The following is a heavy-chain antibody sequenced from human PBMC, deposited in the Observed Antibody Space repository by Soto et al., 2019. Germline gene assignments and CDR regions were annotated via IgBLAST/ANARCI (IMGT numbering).Heavy chain of an antibody. Sequence: QVQLVQSGAEVKKPGSSVKVSCKASGGTFSSYAISWVRQAPGQGLEWMGGIIPIFGTANYAQKFQGRVTITAEESTSTAYMELSSLRSEDTAVYYCARMAADYYDSSGYYYPSGYWGQGTLVTFSS. CDR2: IIPIFGTA. D-gene: IGHD3-22*01. J-gene: IGHJ4*02. CDR3: ARMAADYYDSSGYYYPSGY. V-gene: IGHV1-69*01. CDR1: GGTFSSYA.